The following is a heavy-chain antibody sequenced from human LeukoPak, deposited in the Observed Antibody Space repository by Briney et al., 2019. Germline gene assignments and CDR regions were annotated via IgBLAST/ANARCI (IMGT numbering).Heavy chain of an antibody. D-gene: IGHD3-3*01. Sequence: ASVKVSCKASGYTFTGYYMHWVRQAPGQGLEWMGWINPNGGGTNYAQKFQGRVTMTRDTSISTAYMELSRLRSDDTAVYYCARGYYDFWSGHQGDAFDIWGQGTMVTVSS. V-gene: IGHV1-2*02. CDR1: GYTFTGYY. CDR2: INPNGGGT. CDR3: ARGYYDFWSGHQGDAFDI. J-gene: IGHJ3*02.